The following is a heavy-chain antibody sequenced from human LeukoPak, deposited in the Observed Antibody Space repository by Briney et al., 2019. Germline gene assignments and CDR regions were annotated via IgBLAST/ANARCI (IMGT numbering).Heavy chain of an antibody. CDR1: GYTFTSYG. CDR2: IIPIFGTA. D-gene: IGHD3-10*01. Sequence: ASVKVSCKASGYTFTSYGISWVRQAPGQGLEWMGGIIPIFGTANYAQKFQGRVTITADESTSTAYMELSSLRSEDTAVYYCARIYGSGSYYNPQFDYWGQGTLVTVSS. CDR3: ARIYGSGSYYNPQFDY. J-gene: IGHJ4*02. V-gene: IGHV1-69*13.